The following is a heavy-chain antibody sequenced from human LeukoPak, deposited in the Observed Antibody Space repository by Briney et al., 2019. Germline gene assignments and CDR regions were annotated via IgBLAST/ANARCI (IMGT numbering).Heavy chain of an antibody. V-gene: IGHV1-69*06. CDR1: GGTFSSYA. CDR2: IIPIFGTA. Sequence: SVKVSCKASGGTFSSYAISWVRQAPGQGLEWMGRIIPIFGTANYAQKFQGRVTITADKSTSTAYMELSSLRSEDTAVYYCARDRLLGCSSASCYPGIMVEEFDAFDIWGQGTMVTVSS. J-gene: IGHJ3*02. D-gene: IGHD2-2*01. CDR3: ARDRLLGCSSASCYPGIMVEEFDAFDI.